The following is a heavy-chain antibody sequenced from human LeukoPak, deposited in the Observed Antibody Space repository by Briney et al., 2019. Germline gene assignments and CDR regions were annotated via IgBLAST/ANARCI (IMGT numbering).Heavy chain of an antibody. CDR3: VGAAADTTSRP. CDR2: VSNDGSST. D-gene: IGHD6-13*01. J-gene: IGHJ4*02. V-gene: IGHV3-74*01. CDR1: GFTLSNYW. Sequence: GGSLKLSCAASGFTLSNYWMHWVRQGPGKGLVWVSRVSNDGSSTAYADSVRGRFTISRDNAKNTLYLQMNSLRAEDTAVYYCVGAAADTTSRPWGQGTLVTVSS.